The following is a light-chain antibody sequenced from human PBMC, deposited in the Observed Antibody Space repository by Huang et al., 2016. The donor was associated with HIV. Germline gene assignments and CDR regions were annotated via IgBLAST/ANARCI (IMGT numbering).Light chain of an antibody. Sequence: DIQMTQSSSSLSASVGDRVTITCRASKGISNSLAWYQQKPGKAPKLLLYAASRLESGVPSRFSGGGSGTDYTRTISSLQPEDFATYYCQQYYSTPLTFGGGTKVEIK. CDR1: KGISNS. CDR2: AAS. J-gene: IGKJ4*01. CDR3: QQYYSTPLT. V-gene: IGKV1-NL1*01.